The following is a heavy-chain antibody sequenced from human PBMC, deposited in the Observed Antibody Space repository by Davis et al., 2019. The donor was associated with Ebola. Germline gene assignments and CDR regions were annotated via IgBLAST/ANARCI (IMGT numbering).Heavy chain of an antibody. CDR1: GGSFSGYY. D-gene: IGHD3-10*01. Sequence: MPSETLSLTCAVYGGSFSGYYWSWIRQPPRKGLEWIGEINHSGSTNYNPSLKSRVTISVDTSKNQFSLKLGSVTAADTAVYYCARMDYYYGSGTNRFDPWGQGTLVTVSS. V-gene: IGHV4-34*01. CDR2: INHSGST. CDR3: ARMDYYYGSGTNRFDP. J-gene: IGHJ5*02.